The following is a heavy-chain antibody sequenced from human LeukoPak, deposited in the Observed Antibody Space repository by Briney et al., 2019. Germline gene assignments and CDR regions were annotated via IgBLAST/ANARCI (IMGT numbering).Heavy chain of an antibody. V-gene: IGHV4-59*08. CDR1: GGSISNYY. J-gene: IGHJ4*02. CDR2: IYNSGST. D-gene: IGHD5-24*01. CDR3: ARHGGGYSFDY. Sequence: SETLSLTCSVSGGSISNYYWSWIRQPPGKGLAWIGYIYNSGSTNYNPSLKSRVTISVDTSKNQFSLKVSSVTAADTAVYYCARHGGGYSFDYWGQGTLVTVSS.